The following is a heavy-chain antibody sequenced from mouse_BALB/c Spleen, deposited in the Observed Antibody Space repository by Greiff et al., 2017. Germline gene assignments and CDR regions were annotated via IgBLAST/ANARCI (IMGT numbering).Heavy chain of an antibody. CDR2: ISSGGSYT. D-gene: IGHD2-14*01. Sequence: EVKLMESGGDLVKPGGSLKLSCAASGFTFSSYGMSWVRQTPDKRLEWVATISSGGSYTYYPDSVKGRFTISRDNAKNTLYLQMSSLKSEDTAMYYCARQGRYDGAMDYWGQGTSVTVSS. CDR1: GFTFSSYG. V-gene: IGHV5-6*01. CDR3: ARQGRYDGAMDY. J-gene: IGHJ4*01.